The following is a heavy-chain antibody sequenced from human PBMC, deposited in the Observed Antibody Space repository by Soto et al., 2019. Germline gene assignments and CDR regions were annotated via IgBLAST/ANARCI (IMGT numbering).Heavy chain of an antibody. D-gene: IGHD1-26*01. Sequence: EVQLLESGGGLVQPAGSLRLSCAASGFTFSVYTMSWFRQAPGRGLEWVSSIYGNGRSTFYSTSVKGRFTITRDNSGNTVYLQMSSLGVEDTDIYYCAQDFTPDSRWDIDYWGRGSLVAVSS. J-gene: IGHJ4*02. CDR1: GFTFSVYT. V-gene: IGHV3-23*01. CDR2: IYGNGRST. CDR3: AQDFTPDSRWDIDY.